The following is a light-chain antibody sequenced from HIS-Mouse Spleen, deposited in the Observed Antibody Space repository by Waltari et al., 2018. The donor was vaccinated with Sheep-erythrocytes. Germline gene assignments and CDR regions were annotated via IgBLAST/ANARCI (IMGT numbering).Light chain of an antibody. CDR1: SSNMGNNA. CDR2: YDD. CDR3: AAWDDSLNGVV. J-gene: IGLJ2*01. Sequence: QSVLTQPPSVSEAPRQRVTLSCSVSSSNMGNNAANLYQQLPGKSPKLLIYYDDLLPSGVSDRFSGSKSGTSASLAISGLQSEDEADYYCAAWDDSLNGVVFGGGTKLTVL. V-gene: IGLV1-36*01.